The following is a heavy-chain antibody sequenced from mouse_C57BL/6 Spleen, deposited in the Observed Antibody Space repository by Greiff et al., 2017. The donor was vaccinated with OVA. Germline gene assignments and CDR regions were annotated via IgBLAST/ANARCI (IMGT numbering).Heavy chain of an antibody. CDR1: GYTFTSYT. CDR2: INPSSGYT. J-gene: IGHJ1*03. V-gene: IGHV1-4*01. Sequence: VQLQQSGAELARPGASVKMSCKASGYTFTSYTMHWVKQRPGQGLEWIGYINPSSGYTKYNQKFKDKATLTADKSSSTAYMQLSSLTSEDSAVYDCARRGYYGSSYWYFDVWGTGTTVTVSA. D-gene: IGHD1-1*01. CDR3: ARRGYYGSSYWYFDV.